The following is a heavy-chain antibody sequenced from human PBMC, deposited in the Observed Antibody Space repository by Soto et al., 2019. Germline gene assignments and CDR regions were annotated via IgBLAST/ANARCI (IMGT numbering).Heavy chain of an antibody. Sequence: GGSLRLSCAASGFTFSSYWMHWVRQAPGKGLEWVSRINSDGSSTSYADSVKGRFTISRDNAKNTLYLQMNSLRAEDTAVYYCARDRRSIGWYYYYYYGMDVWGQGTLVTVSS. CDR2: INSDGSST. J-gene: IGHJ6*02. D-gene: IGHD6-19*01. CDR1: GFTFSSYW. CDR3: ARDRRSIGWYYYYYYGMDV. V-gene: IGHV3-74*01.